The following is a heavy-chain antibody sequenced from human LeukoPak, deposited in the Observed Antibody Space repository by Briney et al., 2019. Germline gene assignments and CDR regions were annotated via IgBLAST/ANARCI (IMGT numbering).Heavy chain of an antibody. CDR3: AREPLAAAVNFDY. J-gene: IGHJ4*02. Sequence: KPSETLSLTCAVYGGSFSGYYWSWIRQPPGKGLEWIGEINHSGSTNYNPSLKSRVTISVDTSKNQFSLKLSSVTAADTAAYYCAREPLAAAVNFDYWGQGTLVTVSS. CDR1: GGSFSGYY. D-gene: IGHD6-13*01. V-gene: IGHV4-34*01. CDR2: INHSGST.